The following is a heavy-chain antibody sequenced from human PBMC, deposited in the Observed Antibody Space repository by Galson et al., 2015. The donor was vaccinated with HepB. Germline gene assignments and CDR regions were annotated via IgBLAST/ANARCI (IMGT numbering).Heavy chain of an antibody. D-gene: IGHD4-23*01. CDR1: GGSISSYY. Sequence: SETLSLTCTVSGGSISSYYWSWIRQPPGKGLEWIGYIYYSGSTNYNPPLKSRVTISVDTSKNQFSLKLSSVTAADTAVYYCAGLDYGGIDFDYWGQGTLVTVSS. V-gene: IGHV4-59*08. J-gene: IGHJ4*02. CDR3: AGLDYGGIDFDY. CDR2: IYYSGST.